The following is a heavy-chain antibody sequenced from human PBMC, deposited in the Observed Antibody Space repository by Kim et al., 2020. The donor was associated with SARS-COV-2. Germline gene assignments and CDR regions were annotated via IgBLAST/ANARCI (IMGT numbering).Heavy chain of an antibody. Sequence: GGSLRLSCAASGFTFDDYAMHWVRQAPGKGLEWVSGISWNSGSIGYADSVKGRFTISRDNAKNSLYLQMNSPRAEDTALYYCAKAEYYDYVWGSYRWDYYCCCGMDVGGQVTRVTVSS. CDR1: GFTFDDYA. CDR3: AKAEYYDYVWGSYRWDYYCCCGMDV. CDR2: ISWNSGSI. J-gene: IGHJ6*02. V-gene: IGHV3-9*01. D-gene: IGHD3-16*02.